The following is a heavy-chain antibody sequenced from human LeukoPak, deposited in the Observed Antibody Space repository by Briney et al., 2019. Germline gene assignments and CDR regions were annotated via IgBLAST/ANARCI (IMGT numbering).Heavy chain of an antibody. CDR3: AGGNSGSYYGPAEYWYFDL. CDR2: IIPIFGTA. CDR1: GGTFSSYA. V-gene: IGHV1-69*05. Sequence: GSSVKVSCKASGGTFSSYAISWVRQAPGQGLEGMGRIIPIFGTANYAQKVQGRGTITTDESTSTAYMELSSLRSEDTAVYYCAGGNSGSYYGPAEYWYFDLWGRGTLVTVSS. J-gene: IGHJ2*01. D-gene: IGHD1-26*01.